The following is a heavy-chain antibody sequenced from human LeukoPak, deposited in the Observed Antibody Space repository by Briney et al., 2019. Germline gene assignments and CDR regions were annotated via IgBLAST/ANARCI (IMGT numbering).Heavy chain of an antibody. J-gene: IGHJ4*02. CDR2: ISSSSSYI. CDR1: GFTFSSYS. CDR3: ARGPPRNPFDY. Sequence: GGSLRLSCAASGFTFSSYSMNWVRQAPGKGLEWVSSISSSSSYIYYADSVKGRFTISRDNAKNSLYLQMNSLRAEVTAVYYCARGPPRNPFDYWGQGTLVTVSS. V-gene: IGHV3-21*01.